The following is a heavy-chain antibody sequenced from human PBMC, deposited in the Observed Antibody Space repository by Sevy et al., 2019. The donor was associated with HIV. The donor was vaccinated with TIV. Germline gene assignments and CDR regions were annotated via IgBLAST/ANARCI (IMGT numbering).Heavy chain of an antibody. V-gene: IGHV4-31*03. Sequence: SETLSLTCSVSGDSIDSPLYYWTWIRQHPGKGLEWIGYIYHERATYYNPSLEGRKVISTDTSENQFSLRLTSMTAADTAFYYCAAFTSGYLESWGQGTLVTVSS. CDR1: GDSIDSPLYY. J-gene: IGHJ4*02. CDR3: AAFTSGYLES. CDR2: IYHERAT. D-gene: IGHD3-16*01.